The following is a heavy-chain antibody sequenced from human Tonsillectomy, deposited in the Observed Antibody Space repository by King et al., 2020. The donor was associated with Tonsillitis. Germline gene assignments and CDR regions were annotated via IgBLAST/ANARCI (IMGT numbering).Heavy chain of an antibody. D-gene: IGHD3-10*01. CDR2: ISYDGSNK. CDR1: GFTFSSYA. V-gene: IGHV3-30-3*01. Sequence: VQLVESGGGVVQPGRSLRLSCAASGFTFSSYAMHWVRQAPGKGLEWVAVISYDGSNKYYADSVKGRFTISRDNSKNTLYLQMNSLRAEDTAVYYCARDGEYYGSGTYYFDYWGQGTLVPVSS. J-gene: IGHJ4*02. CDR3: ARDGEYYGSGTYYFDY.